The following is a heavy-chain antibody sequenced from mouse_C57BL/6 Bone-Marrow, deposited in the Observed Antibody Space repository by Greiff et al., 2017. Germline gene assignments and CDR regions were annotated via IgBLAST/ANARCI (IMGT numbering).Heavy chain of an antibody. CDR1: GYTFTSYW. CDR3: ARTTGTYFDY. V-gene: IGHV1-64*01. Sequence: VQLQQPGAELVKPGASVKLSCKASGYTFTSYWMHWVKQRPGQGLEWIGMIHPNSGNTNYNEKFKSKATLTVDKSSSTAYMQLSSLTSEDSAVYYCARTTGTYFDYWGQGTTLTVSS. J-gene: IGHJ2*01. CDR2: IHPNSGNT. D-gene: IGHD1-1*01.